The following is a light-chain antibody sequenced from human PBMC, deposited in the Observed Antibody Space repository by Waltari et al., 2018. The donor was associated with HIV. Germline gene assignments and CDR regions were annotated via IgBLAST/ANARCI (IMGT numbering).Light chain of an antibody. CDR2: SAS. V-gene: IGKV1-39*01. CDR1: QHIRKY. Sequence: DIQMTQSPSSLSASVGDRVTITCRASQHIRKYLNWYQQKPGKPPELLVFSASNLQSGVPSRFRGSGFGTDFTLTISSLQRADFATYYCQQSYSTPQTFGQGTKVEIK. CDR3: QQSYSTPQT. J-gene: IGKJ1*01.